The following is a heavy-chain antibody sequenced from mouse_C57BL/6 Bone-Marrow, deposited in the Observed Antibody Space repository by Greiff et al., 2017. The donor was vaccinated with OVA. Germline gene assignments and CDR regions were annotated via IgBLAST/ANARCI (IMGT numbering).Heavy chain of an antibody. CDR2: ISYDGSN. CDR1: GYSITSGYY. CDR3: ARERGSTVVAPYAMDY. J-gene: IGHJ4*01. D-gene: IGHD1-1*01. V-gene: IGHV3-6*01. Sequence: EVKVEESGPGLVKPSQSLSLTCSVTGYSITSGYYWNWIRQFPGNKLEWMGYISYDGSNNYNPSLKNRISITRDTSKNQFFLKLNSVTTEDTATYYCARERGSTVVAPYAMDYWGQGTSVTVSS.